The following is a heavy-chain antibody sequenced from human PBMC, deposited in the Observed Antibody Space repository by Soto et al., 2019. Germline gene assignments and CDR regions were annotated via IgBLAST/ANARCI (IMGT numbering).Heavy chain of an antibody. Sequence: GGSLRLSCAASGFTFSRYWMNWVRQAPGKGLVWVSRINGDGRTTSYADSVKGRFTISRDNAKNTLYLQMNSLRAEDTAVYYCATFWSVANFDYWGQETLVTVSS. J-gene: IGHJ4*02. CDR1: GFTFSRYW. CDR2: INGDGRTT. D-gene: IGHD3-3*01. V-gene: IGHV3-74*01. CDR3: ATFWSVANFDY.